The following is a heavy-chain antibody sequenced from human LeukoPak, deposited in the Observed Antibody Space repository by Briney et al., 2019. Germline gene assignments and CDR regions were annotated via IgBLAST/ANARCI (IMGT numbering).Heavy chain of an antibody. Sequence: SETLSLTCAVYGGSFSGYYWSWIRQPPGKGLERIGEINHSGSTNYNPSLKSRVTISVDTSKNQFSLKLSSVTAADTAVYYCARVGYDYVWGSYRFDYWGQGTLVTVSS. CDR3: ARVGYDYVWGSYRFDY. CDR1: GGSFSGYY. D-gene: IGHD3-16*02. V-gene: IGHV4-34*01. CDR2: INHSGST. J-gene: IGHJ4*02.